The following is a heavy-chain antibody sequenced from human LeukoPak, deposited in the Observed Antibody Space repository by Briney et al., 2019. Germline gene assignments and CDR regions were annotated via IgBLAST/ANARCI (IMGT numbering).Heavy chain of an antibody. CDR1: GFTFSRFA. D-gene: IGHD2-8*01. CDR3: ARSFCTSATCSKGHYYVVMDV. Sequence: GESLRLSCAASGFTFSRFAMNWVRQAPGQGLEWVSYIITGGANGFYADSLKGRVTVSRHKAMSSLFLQMNSLRAEDTAVYYCARSFCTSATCSKGHYYVVMDVWGQGTTVTVS. V-gene: IGHV3-21*05. J-gene: IGHJ6*02. CDR2: IITGGANG.